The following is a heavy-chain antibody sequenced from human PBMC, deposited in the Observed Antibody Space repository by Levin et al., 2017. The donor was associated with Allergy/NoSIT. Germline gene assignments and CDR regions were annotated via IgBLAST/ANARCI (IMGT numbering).Heavy chain of an antibody. CDR1: GGSISSGSYY. D-gene: IGHD5-18*01. Sequence: RASETLSLTCTVSGGSISSGSYYWSWIRQPAGKGLEWIGRIYTSGSTNYNPSLKSRVTISVDTSKNQFSLKLSSVTAADTAVYYCARAKDSYGVCFDYWGQGTLVTVSS. CDR2: IYTSGST. CDR3: ARAKDSYGVCFDY. J-gene: IGHJ4*02. V-gene: IGHV4-61*02.